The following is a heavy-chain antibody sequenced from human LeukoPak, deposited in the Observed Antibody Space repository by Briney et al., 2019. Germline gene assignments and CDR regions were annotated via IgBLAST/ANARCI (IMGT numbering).Heavy chain of an antibody. Sequence: GGSLRLSCAASGFNFANHAMSWVRQTAGKGLEWVSAISGGGDITYYADSVKGRFTISRDNSKDTLFLQMHSLRPGETAVYYCVREDTTATANYWGQGTLVTISS. V-gene: IGHV3-23*01. CDR3: VREDTTATANY. CDR2: ISGGGDIT. CDR1: GFNFANHA. J-gene: IGHJ4*02. D-gene: IGHD2-21*02.